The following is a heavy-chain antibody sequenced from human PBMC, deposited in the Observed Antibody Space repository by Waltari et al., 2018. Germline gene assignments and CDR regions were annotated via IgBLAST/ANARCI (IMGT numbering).Heavy chain of an antibody. D-gene: IGHD6-19*01. Sequence: EVQLVESGGDLVQPGGSLKLSCAASGFTFSGSAMHWVRQAPGKGREWSGRVRSKANGQATHYSGSVRGRFTISREDSQNTAYLQMNSLTPGDTAVYYCASQIGYSSAWYYWGQGTLVTVSS. CDR2: VRSKANGQAT. CDR3: ASQIGYSSAWYY. CDR1: GFTFSGSA. J-gene: IGHJ4*02. V-gene: IGHV3-73*01.